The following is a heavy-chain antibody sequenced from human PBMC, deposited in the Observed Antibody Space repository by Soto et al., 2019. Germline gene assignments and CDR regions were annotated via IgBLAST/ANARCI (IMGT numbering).Heavy chain of an antibody. Sequence: QVQLVQSGAEVKKPGSSVKVSCKASGGTFSSYAISWVRQAPGQGLEWMGGIIPIFGTANYAQRFQGRVTSTADESTSTDYMALSSLRSEDTAVYYCAIEGVRDSSTWIFDYWGQGTLVTVSS. CDR1: GGTFSSYA. V-gene: IGHV1-69*12. J-gene: IGHJ4*02. D-gene: IGHD6-13*01. CDR3: AIEGVRDSSTWIFDY. CDR2: IIPIFGTA.